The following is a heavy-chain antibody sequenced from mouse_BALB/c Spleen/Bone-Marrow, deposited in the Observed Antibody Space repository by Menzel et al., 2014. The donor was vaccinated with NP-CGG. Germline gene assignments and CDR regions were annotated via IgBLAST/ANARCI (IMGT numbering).Heavy chain of an antibody. CDR3: ARYGNYAMDY. CDR2: ILPGSGST. V-gene: IGHV1-9*01. CDR1: GYMFSSYW. D-gene: IGHD2-1*01. J-gene: IGHJ4*01. Sequence: VNVVESGAELMKPGASVEISCKATGYMFSSYWIEWVKQRPGHGLEWIGEILPGSGSTNYNEKFKGKATFTADTSSNTAYMQLSSLTSEDSAVYYCARYGNYAMDYWGQGTSVTVSS.